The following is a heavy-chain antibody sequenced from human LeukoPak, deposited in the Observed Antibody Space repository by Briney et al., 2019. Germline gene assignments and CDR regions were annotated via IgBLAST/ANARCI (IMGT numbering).Heavy chain of an antibody. D-gene: IGHD3-22*01. CDR3: ARDGISSGWSN. CDR1: GGSISSSSYY. Sequence: SETLSLTCTVSGGSISSSSYYWGWIRQPPGKGLEWIGSIYYTGSTYHNPSLKSRVTISVDTSKDQFSLNLNSVTAADTAVYYCARDGISSGWSNWGQGTLVTVSS. V-gene: IGHV4-39*07. CDR2: IYYTGST. J-gene: IGHJ4*02.